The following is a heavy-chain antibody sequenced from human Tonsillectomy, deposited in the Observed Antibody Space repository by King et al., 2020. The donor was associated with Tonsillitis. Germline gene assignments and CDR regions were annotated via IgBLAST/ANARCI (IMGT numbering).Heavy chain of an antibody. CDR3: ARALSADFWNAYYFDY. D-gene: IGHD3-3*01. J-gene: IGHJ4*02. CDR1: GFTFSSYA. V-gene: IGHV3-33*08. CDR2: IWHDGTNE. Sequence: VQLVESGGGVVQPGGSLRLSCAASGFTFSSYAMHWVRQAPGKGLEWVAVIWHDGTNEQYADSVKGRFTISRDNSKNTLHLQMNSLRAEDTAVYYCARALSADFWNAYYFDYWGQGTLVTVSS.